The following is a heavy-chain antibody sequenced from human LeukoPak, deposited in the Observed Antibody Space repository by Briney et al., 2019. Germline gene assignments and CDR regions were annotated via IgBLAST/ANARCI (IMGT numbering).Heavy chain of an antibody. CDR3: ARDESHYYDSSGYYLV. V-gene: IGHV1-69*05. Sequence: ASVKVSCKASGGTFSSYAISWVRQAPGQGLEWMGGIIPIFGTANYAQKFQGRVTITTDESTSTAYMELSSLRSEDTAAYYCARDESHYYDSSGYYLVWGQGTLVTVSS. CDR1: GGTFSSYA. D-gene: IGHD3-22*01. CDR2: IIPIFGTA. J-gene: IGHJ4*02.